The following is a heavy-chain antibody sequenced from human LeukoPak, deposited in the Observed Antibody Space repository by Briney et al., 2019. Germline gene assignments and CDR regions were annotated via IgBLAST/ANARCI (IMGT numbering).Heavy chain of an antibody. Sequence: TPSETLSLTCTVSGGFISSYYWSWIRQPAGKGLEWIGRIYTSGSTNYNPSLKSRVTMSVDTSKNQFSLKLSSVTAADTAVYYCARVLYYFGGGYFDYWGQGTLVTVSS. V-gene: IGHV4-4*07. D-gene: IGHD3-16*01. CDR1: GGFISSYY. J-gene: IGHJ4*02. CDR2: IYTSGST. CDR3: ARVLYYFGGGYFDY.